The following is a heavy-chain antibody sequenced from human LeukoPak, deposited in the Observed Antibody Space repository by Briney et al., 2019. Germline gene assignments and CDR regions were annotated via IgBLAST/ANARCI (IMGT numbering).Heavy chain of an antibody. V-gene: IGHV1-8*01. CDR2: MNPNSGNT. CDR1: GYTFTSYD. CDR3: AREGWELLRDYYYYGMDV. Sequence: ASVKVSCKASGYTFTSYDINRVRQATGQGLEWMGWMNPNSGNTGYAQKFQGRVTMTRNTSISTAYMELSSLRSEDTAVYYCAREGWELLRDYYYYGMDVWGQGTTVTVSS. D-gene: IGHD1-26*01. J-gene: IGHJ6*02.